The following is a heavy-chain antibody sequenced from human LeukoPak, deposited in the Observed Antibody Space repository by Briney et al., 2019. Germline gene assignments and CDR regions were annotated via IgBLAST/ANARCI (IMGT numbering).Heavy chain of an antibody. CDR2: ISFSGGTI. CDR3: ARAGQLRYMDV. CDR1: GFTFCSYE. Sequence: GGSLRLSCAASGFTFCSYEMMGVRQAPGKGGAWVSYISFSGGTIYYADSVQGRFTISRDNAKNSLFLQMSSLRADDTAIYYCARAGQLRYMDVWGKGTAVTVSS. J-gene: IGHJ6*03. V-gene: IGHV3-48*03.